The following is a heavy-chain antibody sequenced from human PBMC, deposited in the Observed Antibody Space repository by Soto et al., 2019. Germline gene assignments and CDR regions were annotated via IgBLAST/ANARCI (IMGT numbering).Heavy chain of an antibody. Sequence: QVQLVESGGGVVQPGRSLRLSCAASGFTFSSYGMHWVRQAPGKGLEWVAVIWYDGSNKYYADSVKGRFTISRDNSKNTLYLQMNSMRAEDTAVYYCARAPRGDFFDYWGQGTLVTVSS. J-gene: IGHJ4*02. CDR2: IWYDGSNK. D-gene: IGHD4-17*01. CDR3: ARAPRGDFFDY. CDR1: GFTFSSYG. V-gene: IGHV3-33*01.